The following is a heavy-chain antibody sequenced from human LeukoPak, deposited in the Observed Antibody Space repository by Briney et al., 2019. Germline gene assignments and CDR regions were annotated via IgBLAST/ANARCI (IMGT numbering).Heavy chain of an antibody. CDR1: GFTFSSYW. D-gene: IGHD2-2*03. V-gene: IGHV3-23*01. CDR3: AKDSGWILFDD. Sequence: QTGGSLRLSCAASGFTFSSYWMSWVRQAPGKGLEWVSGIGGNGARTYYADSVKGRFTISRDNSKNTLYLQMNSLRDEDTAVYYCAKDSGWILFDDWGQGTLVTVSS. CDR2: IGGNGART. J-gene: IGHJ4*02.